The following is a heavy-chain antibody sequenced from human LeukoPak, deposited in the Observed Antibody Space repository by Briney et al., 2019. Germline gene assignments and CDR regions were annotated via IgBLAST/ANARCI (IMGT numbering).Heavy chain of an antibody. D-gene: IGHD5-12*01. J-gene: IGHJ4*02. Sequence: GGSLRLSCAASGFTFSSYGMHWVRQAPGKGLEWVAVIWYDGSNKYYADSVKGRFTISRDNSKNTLYLQMNSLRAEDTAVYYCAKSPAEGGATMSYFDYWGQGTLVTVSS. CDR2: IWYDGSNK. CDR1: GFTFSSYG. CDR3: AKSPAEGGATMSYFDY. V-gene: IGHV3-33*06.